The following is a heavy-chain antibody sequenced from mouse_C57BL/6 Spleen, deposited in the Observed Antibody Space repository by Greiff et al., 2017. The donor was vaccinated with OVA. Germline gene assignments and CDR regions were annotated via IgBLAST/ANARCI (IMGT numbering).Heavy chain of an antibody. J-gene: IGHJ2*01. D-gene: IGHD1-2*01. CDR3: ARPHYYVEGYYFDY. Sequence: EVKLMESGGGLVKPGGSLKLSCAASGFTFSDYGMHWVRQAPEKGLEWVAYISSGSSTIYYADTVKGRFTISRDNAKNTLFLQMTSLRSEDTAMYYCARPHYYVEGYYFDYWGQGTTLTVSS. CDR2: ISSGSSTI. CDR1: GFTFSDYG. V-gene: IGHV5-17*01.